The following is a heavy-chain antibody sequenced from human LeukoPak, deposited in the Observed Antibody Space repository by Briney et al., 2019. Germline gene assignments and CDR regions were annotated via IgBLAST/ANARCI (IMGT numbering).Heavy chain of an antibody. D-gene: IGHD5-12*01. J-gene: IGHJ4*02. CDR3: ARESGYAVGDY. CDR2: ISSSSGYI. CDR1: GFTFSSYS. Sequence: PGGSLRLSCAASGFTFSSYSMNWVRQAPGKGLEWVSSISSSSGYIYYADSVKGRFTVSRDNSKNTLYLQMNSLRAEDTAMYYCARESGYAVGDYWGQGTLVTVSS. V-gene: IGHV3-21*04.